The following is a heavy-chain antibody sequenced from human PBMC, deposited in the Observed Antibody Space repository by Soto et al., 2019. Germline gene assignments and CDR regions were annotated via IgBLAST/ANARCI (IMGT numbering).Heavy chain of an antibody. D-gene: IGHD1-7*01. Sequence: EVQLVESGGGLVQPGGSLRLSCAASGFTFSSHWMHWVRQAPGKGLVWVSRINGDGSSTSYADSVKGRFTISRDNAKNMLYLQVNSLRADDTAVYYCAGSPGPSRISGTTLGAWGQGTLVTVSS. J-gene: IGHJ5*01. V-gene: IGHV3-74*01. CDR3: AGSPGPSRISGTTLGA. CDR1: GFTFSSHW. CDR2: INGDGSST.